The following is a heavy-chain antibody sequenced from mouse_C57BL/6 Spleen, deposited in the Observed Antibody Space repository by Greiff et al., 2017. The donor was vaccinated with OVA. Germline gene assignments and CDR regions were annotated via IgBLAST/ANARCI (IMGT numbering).Heavy chain of an antibody. CDR3: ARGDGLRPYLYFDV. D-gene: IGHD2-4*01. Sequence: QVQLQQPGAELVRPGSSVKLSCKASGYTFTSYWMHWVKQRPIQGLEWIGNIDPSDSETHYNQKFKDKATLTVDKSSSTAYMQLSSLTSEDSAVYYCARGDGLRPYLYFDVWGTGTTVTVSS. CDR2: IDPSDSET. V-gene: IGHV1-52*01. CDR1: GYTFTSYW. J-gene: IGHJ1*03.